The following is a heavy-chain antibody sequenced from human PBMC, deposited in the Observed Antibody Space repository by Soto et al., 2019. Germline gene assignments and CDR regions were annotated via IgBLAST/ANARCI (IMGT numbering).Heavy chain of an antibody. CDR3: ARGEGAFDI. CDR2: ITPYNGDT. D-gene: IGHD1-26*01. CDR1: GHTFTTYA. Sequence: QVQLVQSGAELKKPGASVKVSCKASGHTFTTYAISWMRQAPGLGLEWMGWITPYNGDTNYAQKFQGRVTMTTVTSTSTVYMELRSLRSDDTAVYYCARGEGAFDIWGQGTMVTVSS. J-gene: IGHJ3*02. V-gene: IGHV1-18*01.